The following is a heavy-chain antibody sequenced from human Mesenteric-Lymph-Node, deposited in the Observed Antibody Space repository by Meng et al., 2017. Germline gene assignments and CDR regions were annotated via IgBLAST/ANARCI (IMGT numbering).Heavy chain of an antibody. CDR1: GYTFTNHG. V-gene: IGHV1-69*06. Sequence: QVQLGQSGAEVKKPGASVKVSCKASGYTFTNHGFSWVRQAPGQGLEWMGGIIPIFGTANYAQKFQGRVTITADKSTSTAYMELSSLRSEDTAVYYCARDPDSAACENCSSWGQGTLVTVSS. CDR3: ARDPDSAACENCSS. CDR2: IIPIFGTA. D-gene: IGHD6-13*01. J-gene: IGHJ4*02.